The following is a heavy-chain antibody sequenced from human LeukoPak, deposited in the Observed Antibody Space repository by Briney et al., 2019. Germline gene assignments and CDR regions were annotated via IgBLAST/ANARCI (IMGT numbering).Heavy chain of an antibody. CDR2: ISSSNSYI. V-gene: IGHV3-21*01. J-gene: IGHJ4*02. Sequence: PGGSLRLSCATSGFTFSSYSMNWVRQAPGKGLEWVSSISSSNSYIYYADSVRGRFTISRDNAKNSLYLQMNSLRAEDTAVYYCAREPFDYGASGGGFDYWGQGTLVTVSS. D-gene: IGHD4-17*01. CDR1: GFTFSSYS. CDR3: AREPFDYGASGGGFDY.